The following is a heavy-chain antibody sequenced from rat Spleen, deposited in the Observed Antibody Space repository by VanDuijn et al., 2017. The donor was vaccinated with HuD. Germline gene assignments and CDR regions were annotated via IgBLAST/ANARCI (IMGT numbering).Heavy chain of an antibody. CDR2: ISTGGGNT. CDR1: GFTFSNYD. Sequence: EVQLVESGGGLVQPGRSLKLSCEASGFTFSNYDMAWVRQAPTKGLEWIASISTGGGNTYYRDSVKGRFTISRDNAESTLYLQMDSLRSEDTATYYCATHGTMAARSGYYFDYWGQGVVVTVSS. V-gene: IGHV5-25*01. D-gene: IGHD1-2*01. J-gene: IGHJ2*01. CDR3: ATHGTMAARSGYYFDY.